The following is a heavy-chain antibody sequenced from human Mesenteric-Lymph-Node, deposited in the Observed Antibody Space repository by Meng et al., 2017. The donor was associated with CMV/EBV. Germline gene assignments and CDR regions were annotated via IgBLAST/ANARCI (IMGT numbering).Heavy chain of an antibody. CDR2: ISSSSHYI. V-gene: IGHV3-21*01. CDR1: RYS. J-gene: IGHJ4*02. Sequence: RYSRHWVRQATGKGLEWVSSISSSSHYIYYANSVKGRFTISRDNAKNSLYLQMNSLRAEDTSVYYCEREETMVRGGPYSPYWGQGTLVTVSS. D-gene: IGHD3-10*01. CDR3: EREETMVRGGPYSPY.